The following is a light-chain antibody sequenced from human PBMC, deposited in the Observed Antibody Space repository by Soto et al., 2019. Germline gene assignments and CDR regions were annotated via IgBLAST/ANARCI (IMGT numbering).Light chain of an antibody. Sequence: QSVLTQPPSASGSPGQSVTISCTGTSSDVGGYNYVSWYQQHPGKAPKLIISEVNKRSSGVPDRFSGSKSGNTASLTVSGLQAEDEADYYCSSYAGSNNLYVVFGGGTKLTVL. CDR3: SSYAGSNNLYVV. V-gene: IGLV2-8*01. CDR1: SSDVGGYNY. J-gene: IGLJ2*01. CDR2: EVN.